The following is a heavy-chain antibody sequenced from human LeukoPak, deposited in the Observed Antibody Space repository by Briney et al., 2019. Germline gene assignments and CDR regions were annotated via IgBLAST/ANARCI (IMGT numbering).Heavy chain of an antibody. V-gene: IGHV1-8*01. CDR1: GYTFTSYD. J-gene: IGHJ4*02. D-gene: IGHD2-15*01. CDR3: ARDKGDLLSLDY. CDR2: MNPNSGNT. Sequence: ASVKVSCKASGYTFTSYDINWVRQATGQGLEWMGWMNPNSGNTSYAQKFQGRVTMTRDTSTSTVYMELSSLRSEDTAVYYCARDKGDLLSLDYWGQGTLVTVSS.